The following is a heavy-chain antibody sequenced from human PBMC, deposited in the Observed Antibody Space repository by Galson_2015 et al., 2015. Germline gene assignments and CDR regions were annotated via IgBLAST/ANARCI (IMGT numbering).Heavy chain of an antibody. D-gene: IGHD3-10*01. Sequence: SVKVSCKASGYTFTNYGISWVRQAPGQGLEWMGWISTYNGNTNYAQRLQGRVTVTADTSTHTAYMELSSLRSEDTAVYYCAREPNYYGSAWGQGTLVTVSS. CDR3: AREPNYYGSA. CDR1: GYTFTNYG. CDR2: ISTYNGNT. J-gene: IGHJ5*02. V-gene: IGHV1-18*04.